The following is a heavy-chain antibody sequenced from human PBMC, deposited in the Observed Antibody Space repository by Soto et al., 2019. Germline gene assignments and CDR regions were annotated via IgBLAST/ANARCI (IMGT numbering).Heavy chain of an antibody. CDR1: GGSISISTYY. D-gene: IGHD6-19*01. Sequence: QLQMQESGPGLVKSSETLSLTCTVSGGSISISTYYWGWIRQPPGKGLEWIGSVYYSGGTYYNPSLKSRGTISVDTSKNQFSLKLSSVTAADTAVYYCARHGQLYNSGWYLNWFDPWGQGTLVTVSS. J-gene: IGHJ5*02. V-gene: IGHV4-39*01. CDR3: ARHGQLYNSGWYLNWFDP. CDR2: VYYSGGT.